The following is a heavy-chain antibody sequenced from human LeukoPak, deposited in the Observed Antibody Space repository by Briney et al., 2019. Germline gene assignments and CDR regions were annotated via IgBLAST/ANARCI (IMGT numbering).Heavy chain of an antibody. Sequence: PGGSLRLSSAASGFTFSSYGMHWVRQAPGKGLEWVAVIWYDGSNKYYADSVKGRFTISRDNSKNTLYLQMNSLRAEDTAVYYCAKCGRSGSYSTYYFDYWGQGTLVTVSS. CDR1: GFTFSSYG. J-gene: IGHJ4*02. D-gene: IGHD1-26*01. CDR3: AKCGRSGSYSTYYFDY. V-gene: IGHV3-33*06. CDR2: IWYDGSNK.